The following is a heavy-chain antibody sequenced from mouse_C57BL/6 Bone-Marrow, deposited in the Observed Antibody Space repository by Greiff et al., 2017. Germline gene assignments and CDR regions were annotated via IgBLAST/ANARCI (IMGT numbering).Heavy chain of an antibody. CDR1: GYTFTSYW. CDR3: ARSHYYGHWYFDV. CDR2: IDPPDSYT. D-gene: IGHD1-1*01. V-gene: IGHV1-59*01. J-gene: IGHJ1*03. Sequence: VQLQQPGAELVRPGTSVKLSCKASGYTFTSYWMHWVKQRPGQGLEWFGVIDPPDSYTNDNQKFKGKATLTVDTSSSTAYMQLSSLTSEDSAVYYCARSHYYGHWYFDVWGTGTTVTVSS.